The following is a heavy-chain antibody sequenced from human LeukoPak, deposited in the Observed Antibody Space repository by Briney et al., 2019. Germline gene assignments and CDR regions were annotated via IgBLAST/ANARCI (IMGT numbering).Heavy chain of an antibody. D-gene: IGHD2-15*01. J-gene: IGHJ6*03. CDR3: ARNPGNCSGGSCYPRQFYYYMDV. CDR1: GGSIGGYY. CDR2: IYYSGST. Sequence: SETLSLTCTVSGGSIGGYYWSWIRQPPGKGLEWIGYIYYSGSTNYNPSLKSRVTISVDTSKNQFSLKLSSVTAADTAVYFCARNPGNCSGGSCYPRQFYYYMDVWGKGTKVTVSS. V-gene: IGHV4-59*01.